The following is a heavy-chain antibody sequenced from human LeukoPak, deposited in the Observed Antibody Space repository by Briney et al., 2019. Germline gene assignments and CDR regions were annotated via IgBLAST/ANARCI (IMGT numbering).Heavy chain of an antibody. V-gene: IGHV5-51*01. Sequence: RGESLKISCKGSGYSFTSYWIGWVRQLPGKGLEWMGIIYPGDSDTRYSPSFQGQVTISADKSISTAYLQWSSLKASDTAMYYCARYNSGSYYDLDYWGQGTLVTVSS. CDR1: GYSFTSYW. D-gene: IGHD1-26*01. CDR3: ARYNSGSYYDLDY. CDR2: IYPGDSDT. J-gene: IGHJ4*02.